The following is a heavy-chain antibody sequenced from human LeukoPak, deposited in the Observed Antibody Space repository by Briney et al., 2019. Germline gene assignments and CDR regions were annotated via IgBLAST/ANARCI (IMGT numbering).Heavy chain of an antibody. CDR1: DGSISSYY. D-gene: IGHD5-18*01. CDR3: ARARRGGNSYGYLDS. Sequence: SETLSLTCTVSDGSISSYYWSWIRQPPGKGLEWIGYIYYSGSTNYNPSLKSRVTISVDMSKNQFSLKLSSVTAADTAVYYCARARRGGNSYGYLDSWGQGSLVTVSS. CDR2: IYYSGST. J-gene: IGHJ4*02. V-gene: IGHV4-59*01.